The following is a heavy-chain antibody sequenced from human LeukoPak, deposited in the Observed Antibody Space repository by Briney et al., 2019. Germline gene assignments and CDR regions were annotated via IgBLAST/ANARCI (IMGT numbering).Heavy chain of an antibody. Sequence: SETLSLTCTVSGGSISSYYWSWIRQPAGKGLEWIGRINTSGSTNYNPSLKSRVTMSVDTSKNQFSLKLSSVTAADTAVYYCARVKQQLVRAYYFDYWGQGTLVTVSS. J-gene: IGHJ4*02. CDR3: ARVKQQLVRAYYFDY. V-gene: IGHV4-4*07. D-gene: IGHD6-13*01. CDR2: INTSGST. CDR1: GGSISSYY.